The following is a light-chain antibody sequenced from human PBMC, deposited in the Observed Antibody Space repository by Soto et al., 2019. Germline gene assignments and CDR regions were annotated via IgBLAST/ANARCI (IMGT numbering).Light chain of an antibody. CDR2: DVT. V-gene: IGLV2-11*01. CDR1: SSDIGGYNF. Sequence: SVLTQPRSVSGSPGQSVTISCTGTSSDIGGYNFVSWYQQHPGKAPKLMIYDVTKRPSGVPDRFSGSKSGNTASLTISGLQAEDEADYYCCSYAGSHTLYVFGTGTKLTVL. CDR3: CSYAGSHTLYV. J-gene: IGLJ1*01.